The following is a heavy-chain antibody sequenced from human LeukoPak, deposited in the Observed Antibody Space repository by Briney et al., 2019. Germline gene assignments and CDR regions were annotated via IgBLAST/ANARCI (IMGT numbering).Heavy chain of an antibody. CDR3: ARGITGTFYFDY. CDR1: GFSFSSYS. D-gene: IGHD1-20*01. J-gene: IGHJ4*02. CDR2: ISSSGSYI. V-gene: IGHV3-21*01. Sequence: GGSLRLSCAASGFSFSSYSMNRVRQAPGKGLEWVSSISSSGSYINYADSVKGRFTISRDNAKNSLDLQMNGLRAEDTAVYYCARGITGTFYFDYWGQGTLVTVSS.